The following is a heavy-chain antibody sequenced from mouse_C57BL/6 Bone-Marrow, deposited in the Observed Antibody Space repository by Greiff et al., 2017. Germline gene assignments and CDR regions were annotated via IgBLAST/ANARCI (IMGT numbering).Heavy chain of an antibody. J-gene: IGHJ3*01. CDR3: ALSYDYDKDWFAY. Sequence: QVQLQQPGAELVKPGASVKVSCKASGYTFTSYWMHWVKQRPGQGLEWIGRIHPSDSDTNYNQKFKGKATLTVDKSSSTAYMQLSSLTSEDSAVYYCALSYDYDKDWFAYWGQGTLVTVSA. D-gene: IGHD2-4*01. CDR1: GYTFTSYW. CDR2: IHPSDSDT. V-gene: IGHV1-74*01.